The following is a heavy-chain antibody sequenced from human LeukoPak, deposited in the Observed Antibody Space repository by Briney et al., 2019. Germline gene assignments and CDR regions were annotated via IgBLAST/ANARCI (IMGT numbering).Heavy chain of an antibody. D-gene: IGHD1-26*01. Sequence: SETLSLTCTVSGGSISSYYWSWIRQPPGKGLEWIGYIYYSGSTNYNPSLKSRVTISLDTSKNQFSLKLSSVTAADTAVYYCARSGVGASSHDYWGQGTLVTVSS. CDR1: GGSISSYY. V-gene: IGHV4-59*01. CDR2: IYYSGST. CDR3: ARSGVGASSHDY. J-gene: IGHJ4*02.